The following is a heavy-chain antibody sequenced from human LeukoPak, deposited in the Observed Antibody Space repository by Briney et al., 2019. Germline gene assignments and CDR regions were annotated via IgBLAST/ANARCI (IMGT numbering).Heavy chain of an antibody. Sequence: PSETLSLTCAVSGGSISSGGYSWSWIRQPPGKGLEWIGYIYHSGSTYYNPSLKSRVTISVDTSKNQFSLKLSSVTAADTAVYYCARSSGDYSWGQGTLVTVSS. V-gene: IGHV4-30-2*01. CDR2: IYHSGST. D-gene: IGHD4-17*01. CDR1: GGSISSGGYS. CDR3: ARSSGDYS. J-gene: IGHJ4*02.